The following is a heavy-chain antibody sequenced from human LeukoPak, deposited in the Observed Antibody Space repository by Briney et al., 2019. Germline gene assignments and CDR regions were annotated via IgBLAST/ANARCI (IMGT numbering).Heavy chain of an antibody. CDR3: ARGTLYYYGSGSHQDAFDI. V-gene: IGHV4-59*01. J-gene: IGHJ3*02. Sequence: SETLSLTCTVSGGSISSYYWSWIRQPPGKGLEWIGYIYYSGSTNYNPSLKSRVTISVDTSKNQFSLKLSSVTAADTAVYYCARGTLYYYGSGSHQDAFDIWGQGTMVTVSS. CDR2: IYYSGST. D-gene: IGHD3-10*01. CDR1: GGSISSYY.